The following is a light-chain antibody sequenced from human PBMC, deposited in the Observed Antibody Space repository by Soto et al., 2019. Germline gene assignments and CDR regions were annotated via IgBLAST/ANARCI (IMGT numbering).Light chain of an antibody. CDR2: DVS. CDR1: SSDVGGYNY. Sequence: QSALTQPASVSVSPGQSITISCTGTSSDVGGYNYVSWYQQHPSKAPKLMIYDVSNRPSGVSNRFSGSKSGNTASLTISGLQAEDEADYYCSSYTSSSTLLYVFGTGTKLTVL. CDR3: SSYTSSSTLLYV. V-gene: IGLV2-14*01. J-gene: IGLJ1*01.